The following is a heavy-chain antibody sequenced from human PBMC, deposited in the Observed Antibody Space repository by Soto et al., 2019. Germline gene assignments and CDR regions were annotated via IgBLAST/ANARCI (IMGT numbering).Heavy chain of an antibody. CDR3: AKDLLGPGRAYGMDV. J-gene: IGHJ6*02. D-gene: IGHD7-27*01. Sequence: QVQLVESGGGVVQPGRSLRLSCAASGFTFSSYGMHWVRQAPGKGLEWVAVIAYEGSNKYYSYSVKGRFTISRDNSKNTLYLQLNSLRAEDTAVYYCAKDLLGPGRAYGMDVWGQGTTVTVSS. V-gene: IGHV3-30*18. CDR2: IAYEGSNK. CDR1: GFTFSSYG.